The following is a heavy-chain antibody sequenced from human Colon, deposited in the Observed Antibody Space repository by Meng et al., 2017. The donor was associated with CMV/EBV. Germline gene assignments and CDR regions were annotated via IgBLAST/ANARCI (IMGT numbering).Heavy chain of an antibody. J-gene: IGHJ4*02. CDR1: TFTNYA. V-gene: IGHV7-4-1*02. CDR2: INTNTGNP. D-gene: IGHD6-19*01. Sequence: TFTNYARNRVRQGPGPGLEGMGWINTNTGNPTEAQGFTGRFGFSLDTSVSTAYLQISSLRGEDTAIYYCTREIEGDRGRPVACSFGDSWGQGTLVTVSS. CDR3: TREIEGDRGRPVACSFGDS.